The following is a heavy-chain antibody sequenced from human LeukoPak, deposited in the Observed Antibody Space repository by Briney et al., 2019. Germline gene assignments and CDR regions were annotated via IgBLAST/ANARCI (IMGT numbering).Heavy chain of an antibody. CDR1: GYTFTGYY. J-gene: IGHJ4*02. D-gene: IGHD2-2*01. CDR2: INGDT. CDR3: AKDVGEFCSSRNCYASDY. Sequence: GASVTVSCKASGYTFTGYYMHWVRQAPGQGLEWMGWINGDTNYAQKFQGRVTMTRDTSISTAYMELSSLRSDDTAVYYCAKDVGEFCSSRNCYASDYWGQGTLVTVST. V-gene: IGHV1-2*02.